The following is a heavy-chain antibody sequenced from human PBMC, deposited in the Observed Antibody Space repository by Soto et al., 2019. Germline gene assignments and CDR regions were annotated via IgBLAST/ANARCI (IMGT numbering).Heavy chain of an antibody. Sequence: QLQLQEAGSGLVKPSQTLSLTCTVSGGSISSGPYAWSWIRQPPGKGLEWIGYIYYSGRTYYNPSLQSRVTTSIDGSKNQFSLNLTSVTAADTAVYYCARVKPSYRYSYFDYWGQGTLVIVSS. CDR2: IYYSGRT. D-gene: IGHD5-18*01. V-gene: IGHV4-30-2*01. CDR1: GGSISSGPYA. J-gene: IGHJ4*02. CDR3: ARVKPSYRYSYFDY.